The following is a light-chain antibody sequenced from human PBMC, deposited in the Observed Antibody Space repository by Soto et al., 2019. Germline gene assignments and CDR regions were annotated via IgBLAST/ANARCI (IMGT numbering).Light chain of an antibody. V-gene: IGLV7-43*01. Sequence: QAVVTQEPSLTVAPGGTVTRTCSSSTGAVTSGYSPNWIQQKPGQAPRALVYSSSKKHSWTPARFSGSLLGGKAALTLSGVQPEDEAEYYCLLYYDGTYVFGTGTKVTV. CDR3: LLYYDGTYV. CDR2: SSS. CDR1: TGAVTSGYS. J-gene: IGLJ1*01.